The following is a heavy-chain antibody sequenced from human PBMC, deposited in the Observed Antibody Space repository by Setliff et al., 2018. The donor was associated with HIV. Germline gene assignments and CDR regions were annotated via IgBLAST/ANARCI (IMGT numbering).Heavy chain of an antibody. CDR2: INPNSGDT. CDR3: ARRGVGTSDAFDL. D-gene: IGHD2-8*01. Sequence: ASVKVSCKASGYTFTGYYIHWVRQAPGQGLEWVGRINPNSGDTNYAQKFQGRVTMTRDTSINTAYMDLGRLRSDDTAVYYCARRGVGTSDAFDLWGQGTMVTRLL. J-gene: IGHJ3*01. V-gene: IGHV1-2*06. CDR1: GYTFTGYY.